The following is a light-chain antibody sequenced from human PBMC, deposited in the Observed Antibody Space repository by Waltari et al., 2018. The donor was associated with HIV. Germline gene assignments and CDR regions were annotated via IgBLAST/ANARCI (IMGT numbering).Light chain of an antibody. Sequence: YVLTQPPSVSAAPGQTARISCEGNGLGSKSVHWYQQKPGQAPVVVVYDNYDRASNTPARISGSKSGNVATLTVARVEAADESDFHCQVWDGNSGQVVFGGGIRLIV. J-gene: IGLJ2*01. V-gene: IGLV3-21*02. CDR2: DNY. CDR1: GLGSKS. CDR3: QVWDGNSGQVV.